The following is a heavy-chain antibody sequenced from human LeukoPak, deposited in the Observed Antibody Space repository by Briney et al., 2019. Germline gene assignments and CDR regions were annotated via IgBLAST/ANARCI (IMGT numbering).Heavy chain of an antibody. J-gene: IGHJ5*02. V-gene: IGHV4-61*02. Sequence: KPSETLSLTCTVSGGSISSGSYCWSWIRQPAGKGLEWIGRIYTSGSTNYNPSLKSRVTISVDTSKNQFSLKLSSVTAADTAVYYCARDISPRNWFDPWGQGTLVTVSS. CDR3: ARDISPRNWFDP. CDR1: GGSISSGSYC. CDR2: IYTSGST.